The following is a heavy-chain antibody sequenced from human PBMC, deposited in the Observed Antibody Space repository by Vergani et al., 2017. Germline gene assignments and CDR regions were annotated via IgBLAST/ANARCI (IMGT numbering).Heavy chain of an antibody. J-gene: IGHJ5*02. V-gene: IGHV1-69*04. D-gene: IGHD3-3*01. Sequence: QVQLVQSGAEVKKPGSSVKVSCKASGGTFSSYAISWVRQAPGQGLEWMGRIIPILGIANYAQKFQGIVTITADKSTGTAYMELSSLRSEDTAVYYCGPSPFGVVRGWFDPWGQGTLVTVSS. CDR1: GGTFSSYA. CDR3: GPSPFGVVRGWFDP. CDR2: IIPILGIA.